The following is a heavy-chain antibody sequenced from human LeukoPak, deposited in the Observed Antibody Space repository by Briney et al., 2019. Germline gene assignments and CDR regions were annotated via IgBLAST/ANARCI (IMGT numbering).Heavy chain of an antibody. Sequence: GGSLRLSCAASGFTFSSYAMSWVRQAPGKGLEWVSAISGSGGSTYYADSVKGRFTISRDNYKNTLYLQMNSLRAEDTAVYYCAKDIETFTIFGLDVWGQGTTVTVSS. CDR2: ISGSGGST. CDR1: GFTFSSYA. CDR3: AKDIETFTIFGLDV. J-gene: IGHJ6*02. D-gene: IGHD3-3*01. V-gene: IGHV3-23*01.